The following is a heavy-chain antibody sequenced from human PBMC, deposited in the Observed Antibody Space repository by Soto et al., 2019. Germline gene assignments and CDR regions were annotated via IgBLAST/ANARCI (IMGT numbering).Heavy chain of an antibody. Sequence: QVTLKESGPVLVKPTETLTLTCTVSGFSLTNARMGVSWIRQPPGKALEWLTHIFSNDEKSYSTSLKNRLTISKDTSKSQVVLIMTNMDPVDTATYYCVRIRYGDYVHWNFDLWGRGTLVAVSS. D-gene: IGHD4-17*01. CDR2: IFSNDEK. J-gene: IGHJ2*01. CDR1: GFSLTNARMG. CDR3: VRIRYGDYVHWNFDL. V-gene: IGHV2-26*01.